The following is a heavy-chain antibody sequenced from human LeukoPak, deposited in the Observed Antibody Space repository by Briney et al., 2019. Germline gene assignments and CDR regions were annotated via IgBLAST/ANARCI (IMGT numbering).Heavy chain of an antibody. D-gene: IGHD3-22*01. V-gene: IGHV3-33*01. J-gene: IGHJ3*02. CDR2: IWYDGSNK. CDR3: ARGSIYYDSSGYYSFDAFDI. CDR1: GLTFSSYG. Sequence: PGGSLRLSCAASGLTFSSYGMHWVRQAPGKGLEWVAVIWYDGSNKYYADSVKGRFTISRDNSKNTLYLQMNSLRAEDTAVYYCARGSIYYDSSGYYSFDAFDIWGQGTMVTVSS.